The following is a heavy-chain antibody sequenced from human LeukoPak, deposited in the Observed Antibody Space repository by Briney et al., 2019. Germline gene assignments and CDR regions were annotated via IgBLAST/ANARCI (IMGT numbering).Heavy chain of an antibody. CDR2: IIPIFGTA. D-gene: IGHD3-22*01. V-gene: IGHV1-69*05. CDR1: GGTFSSYA. J-gene: IGHJ1*01. Sequence: ASVRVSCKASGGTFSSYAISWVRQAPGQGLEWMGGIIPIFGTANYAQKFQGRVTITTDESTSTAYMELSSLRSEDTAAYYCARGGDSSGYSAEYFQHWGQGTLVTVSS. CDR3: ARGGDSSGYSAEYFQH.